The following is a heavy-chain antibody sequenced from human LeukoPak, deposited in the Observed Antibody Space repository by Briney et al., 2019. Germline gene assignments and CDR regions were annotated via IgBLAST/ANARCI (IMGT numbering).Heavy chain of an antibody. J-gene: IGHJ4*02. CDR3: AREYSSSWYAFFDY. V-gene: IGHV4-59*01. D-gene: IGHD6-13*01. CDR2: IYYSGST. Sequence: SETLSLTCTVSGGSISSSYWSWIRQPPGKGLEWIGYIYYSGSTNYNPSLKSRVTISVDTSKNQFSLKLSSVTAADTAVYYCAREYSSSWYAFFDYWGQGTLVTVSS. CDR1: GGSISSSY.